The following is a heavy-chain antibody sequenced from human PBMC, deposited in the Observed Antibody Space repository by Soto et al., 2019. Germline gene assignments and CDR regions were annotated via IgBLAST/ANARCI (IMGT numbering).Heavy chain of an antibody. CDR3: ARGTFDY. D-gene: IGHD3-10*01. J-gene: IGHJ4*02. V-gene: IGHV3-72*01. CDR2: IRNKANSYTT. CDR1: GFTFSDHY. Sequence: EVQLVESGGGLVQPGGSLRLSCAASGFTFSDHYMDWVRQAPGKGLEWVGRIRNKANSYTTEYAASVKGRFTISRDDSKNLLYLQMNSLTTEHTAVYYCARGTFDYWGQGTLVTVSS.